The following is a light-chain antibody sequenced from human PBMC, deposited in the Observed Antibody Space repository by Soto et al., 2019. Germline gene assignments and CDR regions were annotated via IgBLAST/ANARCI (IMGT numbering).Light chain of an antibody. CDR2: EVS. CDR3: SSYTSSSTL. V-gene: IGLV2-14*01. Sequence: VLTQPASVSGSPGQSITISCTGTSSDVGSYNYVSWYQQHPGKAPKLMIYEVSDRPSGISSRFSGSKSGNTASLTISGLQTEDEADYYCSSYTSSSTLFGTGTKVTVL. J-gene: IGLJ1*01. CDR1: SSDVGSYNY.